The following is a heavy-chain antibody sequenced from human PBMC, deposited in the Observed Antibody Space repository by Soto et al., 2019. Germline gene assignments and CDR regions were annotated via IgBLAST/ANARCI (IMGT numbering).Heavy chain of an antibody. Sequence: SETLSLTCTVSGVSVSTYYWSWIRQPPGKGLEWIAYIYYSGSTNYNPSLKSRVTISVDTSKNQFSLKLTSVTAADTAVYYCARTYDGSGPNSGGYGFDIWGQGTMVTVSS. J-gene: IGHJ3*02. D-gene: IGHD3-22*01. CDR1: GVSVSTYY. CDR3: ARTYDGSGPNSGGYGFDI. V-gene: IGHV4-59*02. CDR2: IYYSGST.